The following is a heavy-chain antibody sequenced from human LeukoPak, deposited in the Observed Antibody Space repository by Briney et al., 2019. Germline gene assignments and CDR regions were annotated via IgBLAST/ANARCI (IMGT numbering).Heavy chain of an antibody. J-gene: IGHJ4*02. V-gene: IGHV3-48*01. Sequence: GGSLRLSCAASGFTFSSYSMIWVRQAPGKGLEWVSYISTSSSSIYYADSVKGRFTISRDNAKNSLYLQMNSLRAEDTAVYYCVRDLVGVNFDYWGQGTLVTVSS. D-gene: IGHD1-26*01. CDR1: GFTFSSYS. CDR2: ISTSSSSI. CDR3: VRDLVGVNFDY.